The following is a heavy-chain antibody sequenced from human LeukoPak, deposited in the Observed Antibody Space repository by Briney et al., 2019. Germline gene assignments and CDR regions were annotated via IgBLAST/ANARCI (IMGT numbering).Heavy chain of an antibody. J-gene: IGHJ5*02. CDR1: GYTFTSYG. V-gene: IGHV1-69*10. Sequence: GASVKVSCKASGYTFTSYGISWVRQAPGQGLEWMGWIIPILGIANYAQKFQGRVTITADKSTSTAYMELSSLRSEDTAVYYCARTYYYGSGSYPVWFDPWGQGTLVTVSS. CDR3: ARTYYYGSGSYPVWFDP. D-gene: IGHD3-10*01. CDR2: IIPILGIA.